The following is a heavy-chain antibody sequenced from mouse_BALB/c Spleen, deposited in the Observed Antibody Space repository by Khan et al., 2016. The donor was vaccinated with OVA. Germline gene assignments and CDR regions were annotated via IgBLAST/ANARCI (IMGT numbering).Heavy chain of an antibody. Sequence: VQLQQSGPELMKPGASVKISCKASGYSFTTYYMHWVKQSHGKSLEWIGYIDPFNGGNDYNQKFKGKATLTVDKSSSTAYMHLSSLTSEDSAVYYYARGKFDYWGQGTLVTVSA. CDR2: IDPFNGGN. V-gene: IGHV1-34*01. J-gene: IGHJ3*01. CDR3: ARGKFDY. CDR1: GYSFTTYY.